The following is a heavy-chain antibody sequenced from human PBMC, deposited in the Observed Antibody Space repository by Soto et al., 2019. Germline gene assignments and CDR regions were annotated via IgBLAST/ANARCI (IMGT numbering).Heavy chain of an antibody. CDR2: INHSGST. D-gene: IGHD6-19*01. CDR3: ASRDSSGWYSFDY. CDR1: GGSFSGYY. J-gene: IGHJ4*02. V-gene: IGHV4-34*01. Sequence: TSETLSLTCAVYGGSFSGYYWSWIRQPPGKGLEWIGEINHSGSTNYNPSLKSRVTISVDTSKNQFSLKLSSVTAADTAVYYCASRDSSGWYSFDYWGQGTLVTVSS.